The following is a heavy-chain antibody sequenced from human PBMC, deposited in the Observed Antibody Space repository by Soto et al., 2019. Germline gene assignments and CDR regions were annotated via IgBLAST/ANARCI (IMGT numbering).Heavy chain of an antibody. D-gene: IGHD3-22*01. CDR1: GFTVSSNY. Sequence: HPGGSLRLSCAASGFTVSSNYMSWVRQAPGKGLEWVSVIYSGGYTYYADSVKGRFTISRHDSMNTLYLQMNSLRAEDTAVYYCARGDSSAYTSGPTWGQGTLVTVSS. J-gene: IGHJ5*02. CDR3: ARGDSSAYTSGPT. CDR2: IYSGGYT. V-gene: IGHV3-53*04.